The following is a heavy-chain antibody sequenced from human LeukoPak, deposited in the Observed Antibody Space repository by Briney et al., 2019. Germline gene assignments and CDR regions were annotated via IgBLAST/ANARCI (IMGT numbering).Heavy chain of an antibody. CDR2: ISSGSSTI. Sequence: GGSLRLSCAASGFTFNTYSMNWVRQAPGKGLEWVSYISSGSSTIYYADSVKGRFTVSRDNVRNSLYLQMNSLRAEDTAVFYCATGQCSSTNCQGSFDIWGRGTMVTVSS. CDR1: GFTFNTYS. J-gene: IGHJ3*02. V-gene: IGHV3-48*01. D-gene: IGHD2-2*01. CDR3: ATGQCSSTNCQGSFDI.